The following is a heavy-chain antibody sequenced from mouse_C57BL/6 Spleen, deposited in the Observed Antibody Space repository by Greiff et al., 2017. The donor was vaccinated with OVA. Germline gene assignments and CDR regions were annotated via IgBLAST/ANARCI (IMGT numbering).Heavy chain of an antibody. V-gene: IGHV1-55*01. Sequence: VQLQQPGAELVKPGASVKMSCKASGYTFTSYWITWVKQRPGQGLEWIGDIYPGSGSTNYNEKFKSKATLTVDTSSSTAYMQLSSLTSEDSAVYYCARAAFYCGSSHWYFDVWGTGTTVTVSS. CDR2: IYPGSGST. CDR3: ARAAFYCGSSHWYFDV. CDR1: GYTFTSYW. J-gene: IGHJ1*03. D-gene: IGHD1-1*01.